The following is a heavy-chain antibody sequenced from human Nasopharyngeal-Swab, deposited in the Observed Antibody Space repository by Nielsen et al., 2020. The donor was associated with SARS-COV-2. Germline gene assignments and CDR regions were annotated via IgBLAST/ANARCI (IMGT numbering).Heavy chain of an antibody. D-gene: IGHD6-6*01. V-gene: IGHV3-21*01. CDR3: ARTILSSSPEEGFDY. CDR2: ISSSSSYI. J-gene: IGHJ4*02. Sequence: NVLEWVSSISSSSSYIYYADSVKGRFTISRDNAKNSLYLQMNSLRAEDTAVYYCARTILSSSPEEGFDYWGQGTLVTVSS.